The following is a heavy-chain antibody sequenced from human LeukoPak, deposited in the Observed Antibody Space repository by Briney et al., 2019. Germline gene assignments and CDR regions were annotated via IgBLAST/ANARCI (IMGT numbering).Heavy chain of an antibody. Sequence: GGSLRLSCAASGFTFSSYAMSWVRQAPGKGLEWVSYISSSGSTIYYADSVKGRFTISRDNAKNSLYLQMNSLRAEDTAVYYCARSGQWLSYYFDYWGQGTLVTVSS. CDR3: ARSGQWLSYYFDY. D-gene: IGHD6-19*01. CDR1: GFTFSSYA. CDR2: ISSSGSTI. V-gene: IGHV3-48*03. J-gene: IGHJ4*02.